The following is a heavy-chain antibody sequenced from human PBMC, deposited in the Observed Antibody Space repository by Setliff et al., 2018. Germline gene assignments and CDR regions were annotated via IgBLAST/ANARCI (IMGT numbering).Heavy chain of an antibody. D-gene: IGHD3-3*01. CDR1: GFTFSSLW. CDR3: ARDVFDFRTGQAGP. CDR2: INQGGSDQ. J-gene: IGHJ5*02. V-gene: IGHV3-7*01. Sequence: GSLRLSCSASGFTFSSLWMAWVRQAPGKGLEWVANINQGGSDQFYVESVKGRFTISRDNAKNSLYLQMNSLRVEDTAVYYCARDVFDFRTGQAGPWGQGTLVTVSS.